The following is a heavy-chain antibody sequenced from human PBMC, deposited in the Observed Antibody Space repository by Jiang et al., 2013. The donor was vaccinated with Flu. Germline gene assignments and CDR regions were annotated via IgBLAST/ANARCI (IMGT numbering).Heavy chain of an antibody. Sequence: AASGFTFSSYSMNWVRQAPGKGLEWVSSISSSSSYIYYADSVKGRFTISRDNAKNSLYLQMNSLRAEDTAVYYCARDISSGRWLQSYFDYWGQGTLVTVSS. CDR1: GFTFSSYS. V-gene: IGHV3-21*01. CDR2: ISSSSSYI. D-gene: IGHD5-24*01. J-gene: IGHJ4*02. CDR3: ARDISSGRWLQSYFDY.